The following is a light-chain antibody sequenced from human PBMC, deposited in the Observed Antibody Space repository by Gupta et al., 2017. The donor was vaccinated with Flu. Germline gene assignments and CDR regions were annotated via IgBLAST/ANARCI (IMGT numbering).Light chain of an antibody. CDR3: QSADSSGTYGV. V-gene: IGLV3-25*02. Sequence: SYELTQPPSVSVSPGQTARLTCSGDALPKQYAYWYQQKPGQAPVLVIYKDSERPSGIPERFSGSSSGTTVTLTISGVQAEDEADYYCQSADSSGTYGVFGGGTKLTAL. CDR1: ALPKQY. CDR2: KDS. J-gene: IGLJ3*02.